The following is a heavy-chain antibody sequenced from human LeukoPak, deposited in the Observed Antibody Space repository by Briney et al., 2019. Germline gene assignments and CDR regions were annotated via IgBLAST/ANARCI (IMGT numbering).Heavy chain of an antibody. Sequence: TGGSLRLSCAASGFTFSSYWMHWVRQAPGQGLVWVSRIKSDGSSTSYADSVKGRFTISRDNTKNTLYLQMNSLRAEDTAVYYCATMGPGSFWGQGTLVTVST. J-gene: IGHJ4*02. CDR2: IKSDGSST. CDR1: GFTFSSYW. V-gene: IGHV3-74*01. D-gene: IGHD1-26*01. CDR3: ATMGPGSF.